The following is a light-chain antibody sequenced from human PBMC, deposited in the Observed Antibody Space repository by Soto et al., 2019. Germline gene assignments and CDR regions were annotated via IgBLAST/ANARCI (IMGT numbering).Light chain of an antibody. CDR1: QGISNY. V-gene: IGKV1-27*01. CDR2: AAS. Sequence: DIQMTQSPSSRSASVGDRGTITCRAGQGISNYLAWYQQKPGKVPKLLIYAASTLQSGVPSRFSGSGCGTDLTLTIGSLQPEDVATYYSEKYNCXPRTCGQGTKV. J-gene: IGKJ1*01. CDR3: EKYNCXPRT.